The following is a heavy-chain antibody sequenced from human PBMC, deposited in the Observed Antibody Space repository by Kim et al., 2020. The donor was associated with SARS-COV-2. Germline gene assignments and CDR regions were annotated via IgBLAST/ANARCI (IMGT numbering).Heavy chain of an antibody. CDR3: ARGDIAVASYYFDY. Sequence: GGSLRLSCVASGFTFSSYGMHWVRQAPGKGLEWVAVIWYDGSNKYYADSVKGRFTISRDNSKNTLYLQMNSLRAEDTAVYYCARGDIAVASYYFDYWGQGTLVTVSS. CDR2: IWYDGSNK. CDR1: GFTFSSYG. D-gene: IGHD6-19*01. J-gene: IGHJ4*02. V-gene: IGHV3-33*01.